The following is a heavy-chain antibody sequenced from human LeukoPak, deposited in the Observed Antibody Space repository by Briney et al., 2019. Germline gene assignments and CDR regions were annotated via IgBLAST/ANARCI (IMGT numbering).Heavy chain of an antibody. J-gene: IGHJ6*02. CDR3: ARDPGTDTAMVLHYYFYGMDV. D-gene: IGHD5-18*01. Sequence: SETLSLTCTVSGGSISSSSYYWSWIRQPPGKGLEWIGYIYYSGSTNYDPSLKSRVTISVDTSKNQFSLKLSSVTAEDTAVYYCARDPGTDTAMVLHYYFYGMDVWGQGTTVTVSS. CDR2: IYYSGST. CDR1: GGSISSSSYY. V-gene: IGHV4-61*01.